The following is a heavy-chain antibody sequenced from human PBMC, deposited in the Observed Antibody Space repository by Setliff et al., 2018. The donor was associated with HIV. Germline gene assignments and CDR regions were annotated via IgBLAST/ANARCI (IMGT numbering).Heavy chain of an antibody. J-gene: IGHJ4*02. CDR1: GFSFSNAW. D-gene: IGHD3-3*01. Sequence: GGSLRLSCAASGFSFSNAWIDWVRQAPGNGLGWVGRGYTKTDGATTDYAAPVKGRFTISRDDSKTIAYLQMNSLTTEDTAVYFCTSDRRGSNSWSGYNGGFDYWGQGTLVTVSS. CDR3: TSDRRGSNSWSGYNGGFDY. CDR2: GYTKTDGATT. V-gene: IGHV3-15*07.